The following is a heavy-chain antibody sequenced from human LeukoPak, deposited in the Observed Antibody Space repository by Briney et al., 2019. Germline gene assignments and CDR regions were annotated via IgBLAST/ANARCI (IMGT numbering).Heavy chain of an antibody. Sequence: ASVTVSCTASGYTFTSYGISWVRQAPGQGLEWMGWISAYNGNTNYAQKLQGRVTMTTDTSTSTAYMELRSLRSDDTAVYYCARMGSGWYLDNYWGQGTLVTVSS. D-gene: IGHD6-19*01. CDR1: GYTFTSYG. CDR2: ISAYNGNT. J-gene: IGHJ4*02. CDR3: ARMGSGWYLDNY. V-gene: IGHV1-18*01.